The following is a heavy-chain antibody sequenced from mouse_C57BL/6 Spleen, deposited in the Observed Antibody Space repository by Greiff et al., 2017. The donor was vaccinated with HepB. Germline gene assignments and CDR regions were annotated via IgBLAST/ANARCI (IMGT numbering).Heavy chain of an antibody. Sequence: EVHLVESGGGLVQPGGSMKLSCAASGFTFSDAWMDWVRQSPEKGLEWVAEIRNKANNHATYYAESVKGRFTISRDDSKSSVYLQMNSLRAEDTGIYYCTRPAVDYFDYWGQGTTLTVSS. V-gene: IGHV6-6*01. CDR1: GFTFSDAW. CDR2: IRNKANNHAT. J-gene: IGHJ2*01. CDR3: TRPAVDYFDY.